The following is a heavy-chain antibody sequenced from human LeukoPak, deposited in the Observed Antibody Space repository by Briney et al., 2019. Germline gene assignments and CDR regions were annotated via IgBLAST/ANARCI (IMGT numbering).Heavy chain of an antibody. J-gene: IGHJ3*02. CDR3: ARHTGSTGAFDI. CDR2: IYPADSDS. D-gene: IGHD1-1*01. CDR1: GYSFTGYC. V-gene: IGHV5-51*01. Sequence: GESLKISCKGSGYSFTGYCIGWVRQMPGKGLEWMGMIYPADSDSRYSPSFQGQVTISADKSINIAYLQWSSLKASDTAMYYCARHTGSTGAFDIWGQGTMVTVSS.